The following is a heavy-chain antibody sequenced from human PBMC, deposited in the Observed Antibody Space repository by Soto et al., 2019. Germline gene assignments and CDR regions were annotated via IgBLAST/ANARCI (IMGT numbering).Heavy chain of an antibody. D-gene: IGHD4-17*01. CDR2: IHHSGST. CDR1: GYSISSGYY. CDR3: ARENGDYDYYYYGMDV. Sequence: PADTLSLTCAVSGYSISSGYYLGLIRHPAGKGLEWIGSIHHSGSTHYNPSLKSRVIISVDTSKNQFSLKLSSVTAADTAVYYCARENGDYDYYYYGMDVWGQGTTVTVSS. J-gene: IGHJ6*02. V-gene: IGHV4-38-2*02.